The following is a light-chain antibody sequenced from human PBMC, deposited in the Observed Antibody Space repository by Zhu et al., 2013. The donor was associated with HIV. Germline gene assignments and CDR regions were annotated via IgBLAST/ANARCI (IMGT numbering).Light chain of an antibody. CDR1: TSNLGAGYN. CDR2: DNT. J-gene: IGLJ3*02. V-gene: IGLV1-40*01. CDR3: QSYDSPHWV. Sequence: QSVLTQPPSVSGAPGQRVTISCTGSTSNLGAGYNVHWYRQLPGIAPKLLIYDNTNRPSGVPDRFSGSKSGTSASLTITGLQAEDEADYYCQSYDSPHWVFGGGTKLTVL.